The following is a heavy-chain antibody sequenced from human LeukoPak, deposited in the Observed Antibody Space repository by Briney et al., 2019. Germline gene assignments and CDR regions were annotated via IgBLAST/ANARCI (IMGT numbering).Heavy chain of an antibody. CDR1: GFTFSSYG. J-gene: IGHJ4*02. V-gene: IGHV3-33*03. Sequence: GGSLRLSCAASGFTFSSYGMHWVRQAPGKGLEWVAVIWYDGSNKYYADSVKGRFTISRDNAKNSLYLQMNSLRAEDTAVYYCARGLYSSGWYGYWGQGTLVAVSS. CDR2: IWYDGSNK. CDR3: ARGLYSSGWYGY. D-gene: IGHD6-19*01.